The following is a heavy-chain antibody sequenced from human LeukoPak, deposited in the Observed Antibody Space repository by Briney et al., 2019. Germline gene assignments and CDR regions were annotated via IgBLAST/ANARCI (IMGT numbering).Heavy chain of an antibody. CDR1: GLTFSSYS. CDR2: ISSSSSYI. Sequence: GGSLRLSCAAAGLTFSSYSMNWVRQAPGKGLEWVSSISSSSSYIYYADSVKGRFTISRDNAKNSLYLQMNSLRAEDTAVYYCAREYSSSTDFDYWGQGTLVTVSS. J-gene: IGHJ4*02. D-gene: IGHD6-6*01. CDR3: AREYSSSTDFDY. V-gene: IGHV3-21*01.